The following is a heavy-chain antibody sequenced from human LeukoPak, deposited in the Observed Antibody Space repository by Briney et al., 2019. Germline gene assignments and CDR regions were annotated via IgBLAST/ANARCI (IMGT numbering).Heavy chain of an antibody. CDR1: GFTISAYS. CDR3: AYVIDRSRKYGMDV. CDR2: ISGSGGST. V-gene: IGHV3-23*01. J-gene: IGHJ6*02. D-gene: IGHD2/OR15-2a*01. Sequence: GGSLRLSCAASGFTISAYSVSWARHATGEGLEWVSAISGSGGSTYYADAVNGRFSISRDRYNNTLALPMNSMRAEDTAIYFCAYVIDRSRKYGMDVWGQGTTVTVSS.